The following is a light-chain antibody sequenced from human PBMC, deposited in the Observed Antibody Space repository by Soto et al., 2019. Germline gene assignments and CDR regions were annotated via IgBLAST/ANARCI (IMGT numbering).Light chain of an antibody. CDR1: SSDVGGYNY. CDR2: AVT. Sequence: QSGLTQPASVSGSAGQSITISCTGTSSDVGGYNYVSWYQQHAGKAPKLMIYAVTDRPSGVSSRFSGSKSGNTASLTISGLQAEDEADYYCSSYTSSSTLFGTGTKVTVL. V-gene: IGLV2-14*01. J-gene: IGLJ1*01. CDR3: SSYTSSSTL.